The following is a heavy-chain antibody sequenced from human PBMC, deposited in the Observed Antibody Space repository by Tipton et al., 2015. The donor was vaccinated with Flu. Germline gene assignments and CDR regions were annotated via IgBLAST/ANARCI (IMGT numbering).Heavy chain of an antibody. Sequence: TLSLTCTVSGDSISRGSYYYNWIRQPAGEGLEWIGRIYTNANTNYKASLKSRVTISVDTSKNQFSLSVTAADTGVYYCARRRDGYNCFDSWGQGTLVTVSS. CDR2: IYTNANT. D-gene: IGHD5-24*01. V-gene: IGHV4-61*02. CDR3: ARRRDGYNCFDS. J-gene: IGHJ4*02. CDR1: GDSISRGSYY.